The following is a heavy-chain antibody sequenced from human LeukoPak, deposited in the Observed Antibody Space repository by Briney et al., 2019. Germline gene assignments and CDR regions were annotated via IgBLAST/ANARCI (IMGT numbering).Heavy chain of an antibody. CDR2: IYPGDSDT. CDR3: ARHKDRPLDY. J-gene: IGHJ4*02. Sequence: GESLKISCQGSGYSFTSYWIGWVRQMPGKGLEWMGIIYPGDSDTRYRPSFQGQVTISTDTSIRTAYLQWRSLKASDTAMYYCARHKDRPLDYWGQGTLVTVSS. V-gene: IGHV5-51*01. CDR1: GYSFTSYW.